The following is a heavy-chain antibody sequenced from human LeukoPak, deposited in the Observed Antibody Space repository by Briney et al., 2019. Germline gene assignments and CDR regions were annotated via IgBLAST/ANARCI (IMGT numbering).Heavy chain of an antibody. J-gene: IGHJ4*02. CDR3: TRGDIQLWHPFDY. V-gene: IGHV3-49*03. CDR2: IRSKAYGGTT. D-gene: IGHD5-18*01. Sequence: GGSLRLSCTVSGFTFGDYAMSWFRQAPGKGLEWVGFIRSKAYGGTTEYAASVKGRFTISRDDSKSIAYVQMNSLKTEDTAVYYCTRGDIQLWHPFDYWGQGTLVTVSS. CDR1: GFTFGDYA.